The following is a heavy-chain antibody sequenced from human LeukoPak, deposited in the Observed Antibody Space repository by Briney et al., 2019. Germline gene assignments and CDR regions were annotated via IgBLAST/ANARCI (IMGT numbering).Heavy chain of an antibody. V-gene: IGHV4-61*08. J-gene: IGHJ4*02. Sequence: PSETLSLTCTLSGASFSSGGQYWGWLRQTPGKGLEWIGDIFYNGKTNYNPSLKSRVTISLDTSRSQFSLRLSSVTAADTGVYYCARIFDIWGRGTLVTVSS. CDR1: GASFSSGGQY. CDR3: ARIFDI. CDR2: IFYNGKT.